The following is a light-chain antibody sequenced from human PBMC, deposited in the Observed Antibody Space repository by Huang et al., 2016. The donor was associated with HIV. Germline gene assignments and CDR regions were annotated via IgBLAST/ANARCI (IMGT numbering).Light chain of an antibody. CDR2: AGS. CDR3: QQYYSTPPIT. V-gene: IGKV1-NL1*01. J-gene: IGKJ5*01. CDR1: QGISNS. Sequence: DIQMTQSPSSLSASVGDRVTIPCRARQGISNSLAWYQQKPCKAPKLLLYAGSRLKSAVPTRFRVGGSCTDYTLTISRLQPEDVATYYCQQYYSTPPITFGQGTRLEIK.